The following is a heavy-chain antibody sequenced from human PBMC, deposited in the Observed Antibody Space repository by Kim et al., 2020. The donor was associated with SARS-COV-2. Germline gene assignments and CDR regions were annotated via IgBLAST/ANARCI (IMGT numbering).Heavy chain of an antibody. CDR3: ARNARHSSGWDDFDY. J-gene: IGHJ4*02. CDR2: ISSSSSTI. D-gene: IGHD6-19*01. CDR1: GFTFSSYS. Sequence: GGSLRLSCAVSGFTFSSYSTNWVRQAPGKGLEWVSYISSSSSTIYYADSVKGRFTISRDNAKNSLYLKMNSLRAEDTAVYYCARNARHSSGWDDFDYWGQGTLVTVSS. V-gene: IGHV3-48*04.